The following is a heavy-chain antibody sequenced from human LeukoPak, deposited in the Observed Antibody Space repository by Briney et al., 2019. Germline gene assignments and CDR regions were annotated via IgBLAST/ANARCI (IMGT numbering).Heavy chain of an antibody. D-gene: IGHD5-24*01. CDR3: ARDWGDGWFDY. CDR1: GGSFSGYY. V-gene: IGHV4-34*01. J-gene: IGHJ4*02. Sequence: SETLSLTCAVYGGSFSGYYWSWIRQPPGKGLEWIGEINHSGSTNYNPSLKSRVTISVDTSKNQFSLKLSSVTAADTAVYYCARDWGDGWFDYWGQGTLVTVSS. CDR2: INHSGST.